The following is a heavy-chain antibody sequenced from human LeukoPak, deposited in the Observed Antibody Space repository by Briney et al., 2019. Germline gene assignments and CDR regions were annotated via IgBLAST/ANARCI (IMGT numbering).Heavy chain of an antibody. CDR3: ARERSYKFWSGSSTPDS. CDR1: GFTFRSYC. D-gene: IGHD3-3*01. V-gene: IGHV3-33*08. J-gene: IGHJ5*02. Sequence: PARSLTLSYSASGFTFRSYCMHWLRQAPGKEREGVAGIWFDGSNKFYADSVKGPFTISRDNSKNTLDQEMNSLRAEETAVYYCARERSYKFWSGSSTPDSWGQGTLVTVSS. CDR2: IWFDGSNK.